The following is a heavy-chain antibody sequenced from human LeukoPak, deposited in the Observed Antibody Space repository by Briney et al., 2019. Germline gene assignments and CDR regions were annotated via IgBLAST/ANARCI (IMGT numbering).Heavy chain of an antibody. D-gene: IGHD3-10*01. Sequence: GRSLRLSCAASGFTFSSYGMHWVRQAPGKGLEWVAVIWYDGSNKYYADSVKGRFTISRDNSKNTLYLQMNSLRAEDTAVYYCARYGSGSSYLDYWGQGTLVTVSS. CDR3: ARYGSGSSYLDY. CDR1: GFTFSSYG. J-gene: IGHJ4*02. V-gene: IGHV3-33*01. CDR2: IWYDGSNK.